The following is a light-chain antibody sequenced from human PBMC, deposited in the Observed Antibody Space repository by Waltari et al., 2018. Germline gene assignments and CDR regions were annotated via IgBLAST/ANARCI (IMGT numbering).Light chain of an antibody. J-gene: IGLJ3*02. V-gene: IGLV1-44*01. CDR1: SSNIGNNP. Sequence: QSVLTQPPSASGTPGQRVTISCSGSSSNIGNNPVNWYQQFPGTAPKLLLFSNNQRPLGFPDRFSGSRSATSASLAISGLQSEDEADYYCASWDDSLNGFWVFGGGTKLTVL. CDR2: SNN. CDR3: ASWDDSLNGFWV.